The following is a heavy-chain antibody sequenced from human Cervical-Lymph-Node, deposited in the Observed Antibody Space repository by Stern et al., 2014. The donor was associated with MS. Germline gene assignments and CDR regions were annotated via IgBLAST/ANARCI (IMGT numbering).Heavy chain of an antibody. Sequence: EVQLVESGGGLVQPGGSLRLSCVASGFSFGTSWMSWVRQPPGRGLEWVANIRQDGYDKFYVDSVKGRFTISRDNARNSLYLQVNSLTVADTAVYYCARDRRAFLDYWGQGTQVAVSS. V-gene: IGHV3-7*01. D-gene: IGHD2/OR15-2a*01. CDR3: ARDRRAFLDY. J-gene: IGHJ4*02. CDR2: IRQDGYDK. CDR1: GFSFGTSW.